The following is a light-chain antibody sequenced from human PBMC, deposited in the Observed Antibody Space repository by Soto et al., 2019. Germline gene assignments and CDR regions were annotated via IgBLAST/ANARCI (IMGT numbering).Light chain of an antibody. Sequence: EIVLRQSPGTLSLSPGERATLSCSPSQSVSSSYLAWYQQKPGQAPRLLIYGASSRATGIPDRFSGSGSGTDFTLTISRLEPEDFAVYYCQQYGSSPLTFGGGTKVDIK. CDR3: QQYGSSPLT. CDR2: GAS. CDR1: QSVSSSY. V-gene: IGKV3-20*01. J-gene: IGKJ4*01.